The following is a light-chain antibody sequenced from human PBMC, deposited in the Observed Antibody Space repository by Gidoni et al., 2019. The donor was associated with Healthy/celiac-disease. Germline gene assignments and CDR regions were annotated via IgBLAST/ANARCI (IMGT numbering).Light chain of an antibody. CDR1: SSDVGGYNH. V-gene: IGLV2-11*01. Sequence: QSALTQPRSVSGSPGQSVTISCTGTSSDVGGYNHVPWYQPPPGKAPKLMIYDVSKRPSGVPDRFSGSKSGNTASLTISGLQAEDEADYYCCSYAGSYTWVFGGGTKLTVL. CDR3: CSYAGSYTWV. CDR2: DVS. J-gene: IGLJ3*02.